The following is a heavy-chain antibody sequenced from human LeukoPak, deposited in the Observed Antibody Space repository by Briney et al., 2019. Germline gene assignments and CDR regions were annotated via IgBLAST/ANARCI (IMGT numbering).Heavy chain of an antibody. CDR1: GYTFTGYY. V-gene: IGHV1-2*02. CDR3: ARDSWALLWFGELLYPYYFDY. Sequence: ASVKVSCKASGYTFTGYYMHWVRQAPGQGLEWMGRINPNSGGTNYAQKFQGRVTMTRDTSISTAYMELSRLRSDDTAVYYCARDSWALLWFGELLYPYYFDYWGQGTLVTVSS. J-gene: IGHJ4*02. D-gene: IGHD3-10*01. CDR2: INPNSGGT.